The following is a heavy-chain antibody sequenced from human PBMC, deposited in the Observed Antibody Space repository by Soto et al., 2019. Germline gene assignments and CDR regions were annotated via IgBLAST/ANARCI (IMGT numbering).Heavy chain of an antibody. CDR2: IIGSGTRT. CDR1: GFTFSSYA. CDR3: ANHFLGNGYYYYFMDV. V-gene: IGHV3-23*01. J-gene: IGHJ6*03. Sequence: GGSLRLSCAASGFTFSSYAMSWVRQAPGKGLEWVSSIIGSGTRTYYADSVKGRFTISRDNSKNTLFFQMDSLRAEDTAVYYCANHFLGNGYYYYFMDVWGLGTTVTVSS. D-gene: IGHD2-8*01.